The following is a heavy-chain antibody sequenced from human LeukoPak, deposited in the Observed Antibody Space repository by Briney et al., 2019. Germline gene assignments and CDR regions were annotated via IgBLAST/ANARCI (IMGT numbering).Heavy chain of an antibody. Sequence: SETLSLTCTVSGGSISSSSYYWGWIRQPPGKGLEWIGSIYYSGSTYYNPSLKSRVTISVDTSKNQFSLKLSSVTAADTAVYYCARDVLGDCGGDCYSGWFDPWGQGTLVTVSS. V-gene: IGHV4-39*07. J-gene: IGHJ5*02. D-gene: IGHD2-21*02. CDR2: IYYSGST. CDR3: ARDVLGDCGGDCYSGWFDP. CDR1: GGSISSSSYY.